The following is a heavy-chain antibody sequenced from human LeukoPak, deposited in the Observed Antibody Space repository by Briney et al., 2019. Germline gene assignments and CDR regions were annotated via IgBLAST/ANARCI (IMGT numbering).Heavy chain of an antibody. Sequence: SETLSLTCTVSGGSISSYYWSWIRQPPGKGLEWIGYIYYSGSTNYNPSLKSRVTISVDTSKNQFSLKLSSVTAADTAVYYCGSGVIDYYYGMDVWGQGTTVTVSS. CDR3: GSGVIDYYYGMDV. D-gene: IGHD3-16*02. J-gene: IGHJ6*02. V-gene: IGHV4-59*01. CDR2: IYYSGST. CDR1: GGSISSYY.